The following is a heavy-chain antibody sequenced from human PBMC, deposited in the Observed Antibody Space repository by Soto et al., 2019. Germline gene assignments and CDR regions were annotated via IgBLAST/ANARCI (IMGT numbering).Heavy chain of an antibody. Sequence: QVHLVESGGGVVQPGRSLRLSCAASGFTFRIYAMHWVRQAPGKGLECVAVISYDGSNKFYRDSVKGRFTISRDNSKNTLYLQINSLRYEDTAVYYCARGDREDIAVVVGARPGDYGVDVWGQGTTVTVSS. CDR3: ARGDREDIAVVVGARPGDYGVDV. CDR1: GFTFRIYA. V-gene: IGHV3-30-3*01. CDR2: ISYDGSNK. J-gene: IGHJ6*02. D-gene: IGHD2-15*01.